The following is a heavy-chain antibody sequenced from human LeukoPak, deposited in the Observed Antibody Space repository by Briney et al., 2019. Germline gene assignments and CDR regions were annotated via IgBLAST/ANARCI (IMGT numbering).Heavy chain of an antibody. D-gene: IGHD3-22*01. CDR1: GFTFSSYG. CDR2: IWYDGSNK. Sequence: GRSLRLPCAASGFTFSSYGMHWVRQAPGKGLEWVAVIWYDGSNKYYADSVKGRFTISRDNSKNTLYLQMNSLRAEDTAVYYCARSYYDSSGYKQRGVFDYWGQGTLVTVSS. V-gene: IGHV3-33*01. CDR3: ARSYYDSSGYKQRGVFDY. J-gene: IGHJ4*02.